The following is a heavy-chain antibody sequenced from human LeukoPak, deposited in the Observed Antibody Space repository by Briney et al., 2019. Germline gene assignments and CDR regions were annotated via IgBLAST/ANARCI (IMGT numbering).Heavy chain of an antibody. CDR3: TTSIAVAGPGGFDP. V-gene: IGHV3-49*03. CDR1: GFTFGDYA. CDR2: IRSKAYGGTT. J-gene: IGHJ5*02. D-gene: IGHD6-19*01. Sequence: GGSLRLSCTASGFTFGDYAMSWFRQAPGKGLEWVGFIRSKAYGGTTEYAASVKGRFTISRDDSKSIAYLQMNSLKTEDTAVYYCTTSIAVAGPGGFDPWGQGTLVTVSS.